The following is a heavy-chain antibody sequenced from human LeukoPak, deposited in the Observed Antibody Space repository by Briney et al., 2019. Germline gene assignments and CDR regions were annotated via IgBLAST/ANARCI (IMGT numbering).Heavy chain of an antibody. D-gene: IGHD2-2*01. V-gene: IGHV1-2*02. CDR1: GYTFTGYY. J-gene: IGHJ4*02. Sequence: ASVKVSCKTSGYTFTGYYMHWVRQAPGQGLEWMGWINPNSGGTNYAQRFQGRVTMTRDTSISTAYMELSRLRSDDTAVYYCARDLGVYCSSTSCSSVYWGQGTLVTVSS. CDR3: ARDLGVYCSSTSCSSVY. CDR2: INPNSGGT.